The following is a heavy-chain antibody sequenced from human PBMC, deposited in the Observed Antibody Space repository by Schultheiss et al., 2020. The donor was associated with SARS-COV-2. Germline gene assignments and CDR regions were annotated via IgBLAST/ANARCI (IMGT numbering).Heavy chain of an antibody. D-gene: IGHD3-10*01. CDR2: IYWDDDK. J-gene: IGHJ4*02. CDR1: GFSLSTSGVG. CDR3: ARIHGSGSSFDY. Sequence: SGPTLVKPTQTLTLTCTFSGFSLSTSGVGVGWIRQPPGKALEWLALIYWDDDKRYSTPLKTRLTISKDTSKNQVVLTMTNMDPVDTATYYCARIHGSGSSFDYWGQGTLVTVSS. V-gene: IGHV2-5*02.